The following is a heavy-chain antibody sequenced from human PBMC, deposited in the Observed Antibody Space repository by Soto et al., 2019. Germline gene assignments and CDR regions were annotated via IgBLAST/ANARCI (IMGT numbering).Heavy chain of an antibody. Sequence: EVQLVESGGGLVQPGGSLRLSCAASGFTFNSYSMTWVRQAPGKGLEWLSFISSTSGTIYYADSVKGRFTISRDNAKNSLYLQMNSLRDEDTAVYYCARLSVRYWSGGSCSQLDYWGQGTLVTVSS. CDR3: ARLSVRYWSGGSCSQLDY. CDR2: ISSTSGTI. V-gene: IGHV3-48*02. D-gene: IGHD2-15*01. J-gene: IGHJ4*02. CDR1: GFTFNSYS.